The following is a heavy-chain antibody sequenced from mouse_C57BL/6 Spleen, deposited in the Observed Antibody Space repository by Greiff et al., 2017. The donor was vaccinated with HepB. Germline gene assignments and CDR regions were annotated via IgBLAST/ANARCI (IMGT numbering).Heavy chain of an antibody. CDR1: GYSITSGYY. J-gene: IGHJ3*01. Sequence: EVQLQESGPGLVKPSQSLSLTCSVTGYSITSGYYWNWIRQFPGNTLEWMGYISYDGSNNYNPSLKNRISITRDTPKNQFFLKLNSVTTEDTATYYCARGYDYGGWFAYWGQGTLVTVSA. V-gene: IGHV3-6*01. CDR2: ISYDGSN. CDR3: ARGYDYGGWFAY. D-gene: IGHD2-4*01.